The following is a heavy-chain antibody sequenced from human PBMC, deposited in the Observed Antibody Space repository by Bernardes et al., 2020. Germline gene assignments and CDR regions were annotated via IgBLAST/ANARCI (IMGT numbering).Heavy chain of an antibody. CDR3: ARGRYSSSWYGPKYYFDY. J-gene: IGHJ4*02. CDR2: INHSGST. D-gene: IGHD6-13*01. V-gene: IGHV4-34*01. Sequence: SETLSLTRAVYGGSFSGYYWSWIRQPPGKGLEWIGEINHSGSTNYNPSLKSRVTISVDTSKNQFSLKLSSVTAADTAVYYCARGRYSSSWYGPKYYFDYWGQGTLVTVSS. CDR1: GGSFSGYY.